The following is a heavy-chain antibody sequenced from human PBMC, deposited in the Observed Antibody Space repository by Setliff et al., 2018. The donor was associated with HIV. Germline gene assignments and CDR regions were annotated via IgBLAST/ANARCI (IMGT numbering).Heavy chain of an antibody. Sequence: SETLSLTCTVSGGSISSYYWSWIRQPPGKGLEWIGYIYYSGSSNHNPTLKSRVTISVDTSKNQFSLKLSSVTAADTAVYYCARGYPGIAVAGLSYYYYYYMDVWGKGTTVTVSS. J-gene: IGHJ6*03. CDR1: GGSISSYY. CDR2: IYYSGSS. V-gene: IGHV4-59*01. CDR3: ARGYPGIAVAGLSYYYYYYMDV. D-gene: IGHD6-19*01.